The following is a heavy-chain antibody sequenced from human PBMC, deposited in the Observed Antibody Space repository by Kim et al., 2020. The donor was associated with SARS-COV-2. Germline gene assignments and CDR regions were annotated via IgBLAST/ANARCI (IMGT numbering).Heavy chain of an antibody. CDR2: ISGSGGST. Sequence: GGSLRLSCAASGFTFSSYAMSWVRQAPGKGLEWVSAISGSGGSTYYADSVKGRFTISRDNSKNTLYLQMNSLRAEDTAVYYCHWGGSSPYYFDYWGQGTLVTVSS. D-gene: IGHD6-6*01. CDR1: GFTFSSYA. V-gene: IGHV3-23*01. J-gene: IGHJ4*02. CDR3: HWGGSSPYYFDY.